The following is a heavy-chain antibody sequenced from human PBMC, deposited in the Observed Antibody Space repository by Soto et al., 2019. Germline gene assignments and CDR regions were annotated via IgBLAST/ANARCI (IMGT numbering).Heavy chain of an antibody. J-gene: IGHJ4*02. D-gene: IGHD3-22*01. CDR1: GYTFTSYG. CDR3: ARDHYYDSSGYTEPVEFDY. CDR2: ISAYNGNT. V-gene: IGHV1-18*01. Sequence: ASVKVSCKASGYTFTSYGISWVRQAPGQGLEWMGWISAYNGNTNYAQKLQGRVTMTTDTSTSTAYMELRSLRSDDTAVYYCARDHYYDSSGYTEPVEFDYWGQGTLVTVSS.